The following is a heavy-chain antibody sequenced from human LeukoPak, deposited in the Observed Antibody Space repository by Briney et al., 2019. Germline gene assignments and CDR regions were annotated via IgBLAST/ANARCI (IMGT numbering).Heavy chain of an antibody. CDR1: GGSIASGTYY. Sequence: PSETLSLTCTVSGGSIASGTYYWGWIRQPPGRELEWIGNIYYSGTTYYNPSLKSRVTMSVDTSKNQFSLKLSSVTAADTAVYYCARAGSVWGSYRPNDYWGQGTLVTVSS. CDR2: IYYSGTT. CDR3: ARAGSVWGSYRPNDY. D-gene: IGHD3-16*02. V-gene: IGHV4-39*07. J-gene: IGHJ4*02.